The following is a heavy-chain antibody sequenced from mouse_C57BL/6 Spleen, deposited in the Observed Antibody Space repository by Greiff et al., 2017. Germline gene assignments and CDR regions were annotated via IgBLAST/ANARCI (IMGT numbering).Heavy chain of an antibody. J-gene: IGHJ3*01. V-gene: IGHV1-15*01. CDR1: GYTFTDYE. CDR2: IDPETGGT. D-gene: IGHD2-2*01. Sequence: LQESGAELVRPGASVTLSCKASGYTFTDYEMHWVKQTPVHGLEWIGAIDPETGGTAYNQKFKGKAILTADKSSSTAYMELRSLTSEDSAVYYCTREGGYYGYDVPAWFAYWGQGTLVTVSA. CDR3: TREGGYYGYDVPAWFAY.